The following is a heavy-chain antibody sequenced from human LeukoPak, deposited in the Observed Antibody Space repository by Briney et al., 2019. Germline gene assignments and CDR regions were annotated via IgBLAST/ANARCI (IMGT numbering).Heavy chain of an antibody. CDR1: GFTFSSCA. CDR2: ISGSGGST. V-gene: IGHV3-23*01. CDR3: AKDGSGYSYGYLFDY. D-gene: IGHD5-18*01. J-gene: IGHJ4*02. Sequence: PGGSLRLSCAASGFTFSSCAMSWVRQAPGKGLEWVSAISGSGGSTYYADSVKGRFTISRDNSKNTLYLQMNSLRAEDTAVYYCAKDGSGYSYGYLFDYWGQGTLVTVSS.